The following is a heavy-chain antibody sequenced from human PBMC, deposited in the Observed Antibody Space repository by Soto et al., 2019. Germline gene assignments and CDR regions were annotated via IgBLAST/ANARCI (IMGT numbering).Heavy chain of an antibody. J-gene: IGHJ6*02. CDR1: GFTFSSYA. CDR2: ISGSGGST. V-gene: IGHV3-23*01. Sequence: SGGSLRLSCAASGFTFSSYAMSWVRQAPGKGLEWVSAISGSGGSTYYADSVKGWFTISRDNSKNTLYLQMNSLRAEDTAVYYCAKDFPPSYYGMDVWGQGTTVTVSS. CDR3: AKDFPPSYYGMDV.